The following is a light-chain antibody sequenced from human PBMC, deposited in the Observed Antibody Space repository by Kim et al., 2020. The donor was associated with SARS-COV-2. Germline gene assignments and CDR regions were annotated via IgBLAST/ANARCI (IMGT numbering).Light chain of an antibody. J-gene: IGKJ2*02. Sequence: GEPASISCRSSQSLLHSDGYNFLDWYLQKPGQSPQLLIYLGSNRASGVPDRFSGSGSGTDFTLRNSRVEAEDVGVYYCMQGLQTRTFGQGTKLEI. CDR2: LGS. CDR1: QSLLHSDGYNF. CDR3: MQGLQTRT. V-gene: IGKV2-28*01.